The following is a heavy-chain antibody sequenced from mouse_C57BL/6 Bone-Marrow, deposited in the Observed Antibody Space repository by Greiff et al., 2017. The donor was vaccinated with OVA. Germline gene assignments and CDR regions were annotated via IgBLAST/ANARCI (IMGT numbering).Heavy chain of an antibody. CDR3: AKRSGPNDGYSYFDY. Sequence: QVQLKESGPELVKPGASVKLSCKASGYTFTSYDINWVKQRTGQGLEWIGWIYPRDGSTKYNEKFKGKATLTVDTSSSTAYMELHSLTSEDSAVYFCAKRSGPNDGYSYFDYWGQGTTLTVSS. J-gene: IGHJ2*01. D-gene: IGHD2-3*01. CDR2: IYPRDGST. V-gene: IGHV1-85*01. CDR1: GYTFTSYD.